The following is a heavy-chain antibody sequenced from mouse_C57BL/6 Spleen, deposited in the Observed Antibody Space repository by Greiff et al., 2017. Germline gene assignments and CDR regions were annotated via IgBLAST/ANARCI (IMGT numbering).Heavy chain of an antibody. CDR3: ARYRDAMDY. CDR1: GYAFSSSW. Sequence: VKVVESGPELVKPGASVKISCKASGYAFSSSWMNWVKQRPGKGLEWIGGIYPGDGDTNYNGKFKGKATLTADKSSSTAYMQLSSLTSEDSAVYFCARYRDAMDYWGQGTSVTVSS. CDR2: IYPGDGDT. J-gene: IGHJ4*01. V-gene: IGHV1-82*01.